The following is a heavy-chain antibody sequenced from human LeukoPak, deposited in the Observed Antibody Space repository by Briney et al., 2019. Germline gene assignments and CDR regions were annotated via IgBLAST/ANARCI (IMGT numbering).Heavy chain of an antibody. CDR2: IWYDGSNK. Sequence: PGRSLRLSCAASGFTFSSYGMHWVRQAPGKGLEWVAVIWYDGSNKYYADSVKGRFTISRDNSKNTLYLQMNSLRAEDTAVYYCASYGSYCSGGSLYISYYYGMDVWGKGPTATVS. V-gene: IGHV3-33*01. D-gene: IGHD2-15*01. CDR3: ASYGSYCSGGSLYISYYYGMDV. J-gene: IGHJ6*04. CDR1: GFTFSSYG.